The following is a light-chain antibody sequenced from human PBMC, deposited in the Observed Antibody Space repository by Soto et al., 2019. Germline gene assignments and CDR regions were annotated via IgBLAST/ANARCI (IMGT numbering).Light chain of an antibody. J-gene: IGKJ1*01. CDR2: AAS. V-gene: IGKV3-15*01. Sequence: EIVMTQSPATLSVSPGGWATLSCRASQSVRSNLAWYQQRPGQAPRLIIYAASTRATGIPARFSGSGSGTEFTLIIDSLQSEDVAVYYCQQYNNWPRTFGQGTKVDI. CDR1: QSVRSN. CDR3: QQYNNWPRT.